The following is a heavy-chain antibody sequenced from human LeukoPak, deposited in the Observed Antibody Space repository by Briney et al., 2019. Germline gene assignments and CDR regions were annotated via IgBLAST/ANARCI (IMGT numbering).Heavy chain of an antibody. CDR2: ISTYNGNT. CDR1: GYTFTNYG. Sequence: VASVKVSCKASGYTFTNYGIIWVRQAPGQGLEWMGWISTYNGNTNYVQKLQGRVTMTTDTSTSTAYMELRSLRSDDTAVYYCARDYRGHQGPSDYWGQGTLVTVSS. CDR3: ARDYRGHQGPSDY. D-gene: IGHD3-10*01. V-gene: IGHV1-18*01. J-gene: IGHJ4*02.